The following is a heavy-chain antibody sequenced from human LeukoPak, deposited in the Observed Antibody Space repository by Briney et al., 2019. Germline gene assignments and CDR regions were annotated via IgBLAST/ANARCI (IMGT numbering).Heavy chain of an antibody. D-gene: IGHD2-15*01. Sequence: GGSLRLSCAASGFTFSSYSMNWVRQAPGKGLEWVSSISSSSSYIHYADSVKGRFTISRDNAKNSLFLQMYSLRAEDTAVYYCARDRPSGCSGGSCYTPAAFQHWGQGTLVTVSS. V-gene: IGHV3-21*01. J-gene: IGHJ1*01. CDR2: ISSSSSYI. CDR3: ARDRPSGCSGGSCYTPAAFQH. CDR1: GFTFSSYS.